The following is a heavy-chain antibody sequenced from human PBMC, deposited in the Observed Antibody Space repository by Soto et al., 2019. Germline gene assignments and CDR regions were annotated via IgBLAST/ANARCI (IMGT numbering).Heavy chain of an antibody. CDR3: ARGGLTTVTSARIDY. J-gene: IGHJ4*02. D-gene: IGHD4-17*01. CDR1: GGSISSGGYY. Sequence: QVQLQESGPGLVKPSQTLSLTCTVSGGSISSGGYYWSWIRQHPGKGLEWIGYIYYRGSTYYNPSRKGRVTISVDTSKNQFSLKLSSVTAADTAVYYCARGGLTTVTSARIDYWGQGTLVTVSS. CDR2: IYYRGST. V-gene: IGHV4-31*03.